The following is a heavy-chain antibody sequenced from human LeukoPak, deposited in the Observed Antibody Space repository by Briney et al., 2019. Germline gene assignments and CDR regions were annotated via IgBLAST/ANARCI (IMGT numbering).Heavy chain of an antibody. J-gene: IGHJ4*02. D-gene: IGHD6-6*01. CDR2: IYTGGTT. Sequence: GGSLRLSCKASGFTVTSNHMNWVRQAPGKGLEWVSIIYTGGTTHYADSLKDRFTISRDDSIHTLYLQINSLRVEDTAVYYCAKDSSSVYFDYWGQGTLVTVSS. V-gene: IGHV3-66*01. CDR3: AKDSSSVYFDY. CDR1: GFTVTSNH.